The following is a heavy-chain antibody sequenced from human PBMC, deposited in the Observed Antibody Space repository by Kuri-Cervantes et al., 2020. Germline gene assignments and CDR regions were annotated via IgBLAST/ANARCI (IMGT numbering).Heavy chain of an antibody. J-gene: IGHJ6*02. CDR2: IYYSGNT. CDR3: ARFGITMVRGVTSYGMDV. CDR1: GGSISSSNHY. V-gene: IGHV4-39*01. Sequence: SETLSLTCTVSGGSISSSNHYWGWIRQPPGKGLEWIGSIYYSGNTHYNPSLESRVTISVDTSKNQFSLRLTSVTAADTAVYYCARFGITMVRGVTSYGMDVWGQGTTVTVSS. D-gene: IGHD3-10*01.